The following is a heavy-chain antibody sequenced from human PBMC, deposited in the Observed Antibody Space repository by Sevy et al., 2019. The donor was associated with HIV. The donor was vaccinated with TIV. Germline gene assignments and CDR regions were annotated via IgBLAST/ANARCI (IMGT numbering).Heavy chain of an antibody. D-gene: IGHD2-2*01. V-gene: IGHV3-15*01. Sequence: GGSLRLSCAASGFTFSNAWMMWVRQAPGKGLEWVGRIKSETHGGATNYATSVKGKFTISRDDSKDTLYLQINGLKTEDTAVYYCATDSVYCSSASCSYFFDNWGQGTLVTVSS. CDR3: ATDSVYCSSASCSYFFDN. CDR2: IKSETHGGAT. CDR1: GFTFSNAW. J-gene: IGHJ4*02.